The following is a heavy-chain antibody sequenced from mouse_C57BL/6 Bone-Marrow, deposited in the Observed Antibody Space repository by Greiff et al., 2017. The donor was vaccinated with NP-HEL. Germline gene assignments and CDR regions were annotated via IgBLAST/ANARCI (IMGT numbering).Heavy chain of an antibody. J-gene: IGHJ4*01. CDR3: ARATYYDYDGAMDF. Sequence: VQLQQSGPELVKPGASVKISCKASGYTFTDYYMNWVKQSHGKSLEWSGDINPNNDGYSYNQKFKGKATLTVDKSSSPAYMERRRLTTEDAAVYYCARATYYDYDGAMDFWGQGTSVTVSS. D-gene: IGHD2-4*01. CDR2: INPNNDGY. CDR1: GYTFTDYY. V-gene: IGHV1-26*01.